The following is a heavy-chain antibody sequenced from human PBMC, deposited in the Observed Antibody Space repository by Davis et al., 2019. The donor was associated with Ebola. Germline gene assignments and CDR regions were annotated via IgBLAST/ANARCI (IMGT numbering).Heavy chain of an antibody. Sequence: GGSLRLSCAASGFTFSSYGMHWVRQAPGKGLEWVAVIWYDGSNKYYADSVKGRFTISRDNSKNTLYPQMNSLRAEDTAVYYCAALGELYYYYYGMDVWGQGTTVTVSS. CDR3: AALGELYYYYYGMDV. D-gene: IGHD3-10*01. V-gene: IGHV3-33*01. CDR1: GFTFSSYG. CDR2: IWYDGSNK. J-gene: IGHJ6*02.